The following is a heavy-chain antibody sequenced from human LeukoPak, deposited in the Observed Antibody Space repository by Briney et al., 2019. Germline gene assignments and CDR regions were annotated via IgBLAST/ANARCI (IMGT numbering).Heavy chain of an antibody. D-gene: IGHD3-3*01. CDR1: GGTFSSYA. CDR3: AREAADFWSGYNYYYYYMDV. J-gene: IGHJ6*03. CDR2: IIPIFGTA. Sequence: SVKVSCKASGGTFSSYAISWVRQAPGQGLEWMGRIIPIFGTANYAQEFQGRVTITTDESTSTAYMEPSSLRSEDTAVYYCAREAADFWSGYNYYYYYMDVWGKGTTVTVSS. V-gene: IGHV1-69*05.